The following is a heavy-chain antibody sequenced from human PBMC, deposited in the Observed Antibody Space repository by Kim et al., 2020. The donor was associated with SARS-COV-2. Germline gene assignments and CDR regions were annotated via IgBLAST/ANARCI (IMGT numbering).Heavy chain of an antibody. V-gene: IGHV3-74*01. CDR2: INSDGSST. CDR3: ARGPLDIVVVPAARNWFDP. CDR1: GFTFSSYW. D-gene: IGHD2-2*01. Sequence: GGSLRLSCAASGFTFSSYWMHWVRQAPGKGLVWVSRINSDGSSTSYADSVKGRFTISRDNAKNTLYLQMNSLRAEDTAVYYCARGPLDIVVVPAARNWFDPWGQGTLVTVSS. J-gene: IGHJ5*02.